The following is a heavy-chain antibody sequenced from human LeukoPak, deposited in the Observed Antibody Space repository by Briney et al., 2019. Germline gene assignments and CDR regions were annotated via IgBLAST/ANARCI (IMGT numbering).Heavy chain of an antibody. CDR2: ISSSSSYI. J-gene: IGHJ4*02. V-gene: IGHV3-21*01. Sequence: GGSLRLSCAASGFTFSSYSMNWVRQAPGKGLEWVSSISSSSSYIYYADSVKGRFTISRDNGKNSLYLQMNSLRAEDTAVYYCARDHYDFWSGPSHWGQGTLVTVSS. CDR1: GFTFSSYS. D-gene: IGHD3-3*01. CDR3: ARDHYDFWSGPSH.